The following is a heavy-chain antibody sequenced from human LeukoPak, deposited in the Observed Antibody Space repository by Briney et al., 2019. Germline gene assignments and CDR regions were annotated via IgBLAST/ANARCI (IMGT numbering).Heavy chain of an antibody. J-gene: IGHJ6*04. D-gene: IGHD2-2*01. CDR2: ISSSSSYI. CDR1: GFTFSSYS. V-gene: IGHV3-21*01. Sequence: GGSLRLSCAASGFTFSSYSMNWVRQAPGKGLEWVSSISSSSSYIYYADSVKGRFTISRDNAKNSLCLQMNSLRAEDTAVYYCARDEVVPAATNYYYYYGMDVWGKGTTVTVSS. CDR3: ARDEVVPAATNYYYYYGMDV.